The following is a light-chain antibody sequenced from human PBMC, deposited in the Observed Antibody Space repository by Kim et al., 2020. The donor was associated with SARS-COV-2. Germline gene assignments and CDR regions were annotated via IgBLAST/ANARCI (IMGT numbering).Light chain of an antibody. CDR2: AAS. CDR1: QRISKW. Sequence: DIQMTQSPSSLSASVGDRVTITCRASQRISKWLAWFQQKPGQAPKSLIYAASSLQSGVPSRFSGSGSATDFTLTISSLQPEDFATYYCQQYDTYPRTFGQGTKVDIK. J-gene: IGKJ1*01. V-gene: IGKV1-16*01. CDR3: QQYDTYPRT.